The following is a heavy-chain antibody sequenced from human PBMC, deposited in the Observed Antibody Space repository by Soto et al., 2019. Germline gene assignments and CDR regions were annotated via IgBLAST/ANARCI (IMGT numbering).Heavy chain of an antibody. V-gene: IGHV4-59*01. D-gene: IGHD3-16*01. CDR2: IYNSGST. CDR1: GDSISSYY. J-gene: IGHJ4*01. Sequence: SETLSLTCTVSGDSISSYYWSWIRQPPGKGLEWIGYIYNSGSTNYNPSLKSRVTISVDTSKNQFSLKLSSVTAADTAVYYCARGRFDYIWGSPAPYLDYWGHGALVTVSS. CDR3: ARGRFDYIWGSPAPYLDY.